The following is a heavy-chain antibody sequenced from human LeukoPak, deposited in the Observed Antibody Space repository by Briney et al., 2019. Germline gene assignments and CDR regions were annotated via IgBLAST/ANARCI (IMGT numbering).Heavy chain of an antibody. Sequence: SVKVSCKASGGTFSSYAISWVRQAPGQGLEWMGGIIPIFGTANYAQKFQGRVTITADESTSTAYMELSSLRSEDTAVYYCAREMGAWSNGYYYYGMDVWGQGTTVTVSS. CDR3: AREMGAWSNGYYYYGMDV. D-gene: IGHD3-10*01. V-gene: IGHV1-69*13. J-gene: IGHJ6*02. CDR1: GGTFSSYA. CDR2: IIPIFGTA.